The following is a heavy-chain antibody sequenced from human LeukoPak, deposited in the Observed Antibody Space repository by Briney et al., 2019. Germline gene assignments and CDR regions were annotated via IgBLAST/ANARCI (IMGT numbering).Heavy chain of an antibody. CDR1: GGSISSYY. J-gene: IGHJ5*02. V-gene: IGHV4-4*07. D-gene: IGHD2-2*01. CDR3: ARRGPVVVPAAIRWFDP. Sequence: SETLSLTCTVSGGSISSYYWSWIRQPAGKGLEWIGRIYTSGSTNYNPSLKSRVTISVDTSKNQFSLKLSSVTAADTAVYYCARRGPVVVPAAIRWFDPWGQGTLVTVSS. CDR2: IYTSGST.